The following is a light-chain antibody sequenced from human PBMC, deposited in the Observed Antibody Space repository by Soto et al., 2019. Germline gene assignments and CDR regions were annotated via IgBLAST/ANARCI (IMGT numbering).Light chain of an antibody. J-gene: IGKJ1*01. V-gene: IGKV1-39*01. CDR3: QQSYITPPT. CDR2: AAS. CDR1: QSINLF. Sequence: DIQMTQSPSSLSASVGDRVTISCRASQSINLFLNWYQQKPGTAPKLLIHAASTLQSGVPSRFSGSGSGTDFTLTINTLQPEDFATYFCQQSYITPPTFGQGTKVDIK.